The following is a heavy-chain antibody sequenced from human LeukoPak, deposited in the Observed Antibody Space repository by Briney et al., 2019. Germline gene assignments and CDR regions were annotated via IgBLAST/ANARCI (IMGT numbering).Heavy chain of an antibody. J-gene: IGHJ4*02. D-gene: IGHD1-7*01. V-gene: IGHV3-48*01. Sequence: GGSLRLSCAASGFIFSTYAMSWVRQAPGKGLEWVSYISNSGSIIYYADSVKGRFTISRDNAKNSLYLQMNSLRAEDTAVYYCAKGGPGGTGTFDYWGQGTLVTVSS. CDR2: ISNSGSII. CDR1: GFIFSTYA. CDR3: AKGGPGGTGTFDY.